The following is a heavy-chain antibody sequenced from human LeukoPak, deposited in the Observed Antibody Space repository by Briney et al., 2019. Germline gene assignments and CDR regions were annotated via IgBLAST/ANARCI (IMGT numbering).Heavy chain of an antibody. J-gene: IGHJ4*02. CDR2: IYKSGST. V-gene: IGHV4-59*08. CDR3: ARDQNRSGWSDY. Sequence: SETLSLTCTVSGASISTYYWSWVRQPPGKGLEWIGYIYKSGSTKYNPSLKSRVTISLDTSKDQFSLNLTSVTAADTAVYYCARDQNRSGWSDYWGQGTLVTVSS. D-gene: IGHD6-19*01. CDR1: GASISTYY.